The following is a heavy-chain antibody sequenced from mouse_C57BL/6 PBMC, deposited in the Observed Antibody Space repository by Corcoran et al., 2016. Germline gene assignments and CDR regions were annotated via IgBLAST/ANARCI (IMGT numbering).Heavy chain of an antibody. CDR2: INTYSGVP. Sequence: QIQLVQSGPELKKPGETVKISCKASGYTFTTYGMSWVKQAPGKGLKWMGWINTYSGVPTYADDFKGRFAFSLETSASTAYLQINNLKNEGTATYFCARKDRRGLDFDGWGTGTTVNVS. D-gene: IGHD3-3*01. J-gene: IGHJ1*03. CDR3: ARKDRRGLDFDG. CDR1: GYTFTTYG. V-gene: IGHV9-3*01.